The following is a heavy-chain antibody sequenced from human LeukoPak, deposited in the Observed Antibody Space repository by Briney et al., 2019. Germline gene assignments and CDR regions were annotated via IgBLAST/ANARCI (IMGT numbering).Heavy chain of an antibody. D-gene: IGHD3-16*02. CDR2: IKSKTDGGTT. V-gene: IGHV3-15*01. Sequence: GGSLRLSCAASGFTFSNAWMSWVRQAPGKGLEWVGRIKSKTDGGTTDYAAPVKGRFTISRDDSKNTLYLQMNSLKTEDTAVYYCTTASGYDYVWGSYRYTYSGYWGQGTLVTVSP. CDR3: TTASGYDYVWGSYRYTYSGY. CDR1: GFTFSNAW. J-gene: IGHJ4*02.